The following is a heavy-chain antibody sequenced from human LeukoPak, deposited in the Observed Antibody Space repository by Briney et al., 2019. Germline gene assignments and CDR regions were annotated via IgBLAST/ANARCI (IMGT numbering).Heavy chain of an antibody. V-gene: IGHV3-11*03. CDR1: GFTFRDYY. CDR2: ISSSSSYT. CDR3: ASHLSSGWYHY. D-gene: IGHD6-19*01. J-gene: IGHJ4*02. Sequence: GGSLRLSCVASGFTFRDYYMSWIRRAPGKGLEWVSYISSSSSYTNYADSVKGRFTISRDNAKNSLYLQMNSLRAEDTAVYYCASHLSSGWYHYWGQGTLVTVSS.